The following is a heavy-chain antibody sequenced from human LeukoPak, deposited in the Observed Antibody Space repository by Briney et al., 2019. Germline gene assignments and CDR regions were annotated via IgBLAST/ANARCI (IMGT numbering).Heavy chain of an antibody. J-gene: IGHJ5*02. D-gene: IGHD4-17*01. CDR2: IDPSDSYT. Sequence: PGESLKISCKGSGYSFARYWITWVRQMPGKGLEWMGSIDPSDSYTNYSPSFQGHVTISADKSISTAYLQWSSLKASDTAMYYCARHLGPTEDFDPWGQGTLVTVSS. CDR1: GYSFARYW. CDR3: ARHLGPTEDFDP. V-gene: IGHV5-10-1*01.